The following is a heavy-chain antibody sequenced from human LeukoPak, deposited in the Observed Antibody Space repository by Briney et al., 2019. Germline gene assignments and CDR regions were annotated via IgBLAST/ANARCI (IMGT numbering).Heavy chain of an antibody. Sequence: GGSLRLSCAASGFTFSSYSMNWVRQAPGKGLEWVSSISSSSSYIYYADSVKGRFTISRDNAKNSLYLQMNSLRAEDTAVYYCARWSGSSGWMEAFDIWGQGTMVTVSS. CDR3: ARWSGSSGWMEAFDI. J-gene: IGHJ3*02. D-gene: IGHD6-19*01. CDR2: ISSSSSYI. V-gene: IGHV3-21*01. CDR1: GFTFSSYS.